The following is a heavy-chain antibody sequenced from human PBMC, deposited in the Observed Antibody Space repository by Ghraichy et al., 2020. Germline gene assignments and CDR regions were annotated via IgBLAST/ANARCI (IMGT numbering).Heavy chain of an antibody. Sequence: GGSLRLSCAASGFTFSSYAMSWVRQAPGKGLEWVSAISGSGGSTYYADSVKGRFTISRDNSKNTRYLQMNSLRAEDTAVYYCAIRGYSYGRTYNQAQVNDYWGQGTLVTVSS. V-gene: IGHV3-23*01. CDR2: ISGSGGST. J-gene: IGHJ4*02. D-gene: IGHD5-18*01. CDR3: AIRGYSYGRTYNQAQVNDY. CDR1: GFTFSSYA.